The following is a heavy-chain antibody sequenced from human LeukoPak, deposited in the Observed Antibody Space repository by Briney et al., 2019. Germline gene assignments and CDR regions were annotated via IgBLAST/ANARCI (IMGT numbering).Heavy chain of an antibody. CDR2: IYYSGST. D-gene: IGHD1-1*01. CDR3: ASLKRSRDGMDV. CDR1: GGSISSYY. V-gene: IGHV4-39*01. Sequence: SETLSLTCTVSGGSISSYYWGWIRQPPGKGLEWIGSIYYSGSTYYNPSLKSRVTISVDTSKNQFSLKLSSVTAADTAVYYCASLKRSRDGMDVWGQGTTVTVSS. J-gene: IGHJ6*02.